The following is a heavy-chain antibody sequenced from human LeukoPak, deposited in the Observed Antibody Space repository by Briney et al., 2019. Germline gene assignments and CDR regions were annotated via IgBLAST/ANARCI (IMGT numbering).Heavy chain of an antibody. D-gene: IGHD3-10*01. J-gene: IGHJ5*02. CDR1: GGSISSSSYY. V-gene: IGHV4-39*01. CDR2: IYYSGST. Sequence: PSETLSLTCTVSGGSISSSSYYWGWIRQPPGEGLEWIGSIYYSGSTYYNPSLKSRVTISVDTSKNQFFLKLSPVTAADTAVYYCARELAWFGELLPHNWFDPWGQGTLVTVSS. CDR3: ARELAWFGELLPHNWFDP.